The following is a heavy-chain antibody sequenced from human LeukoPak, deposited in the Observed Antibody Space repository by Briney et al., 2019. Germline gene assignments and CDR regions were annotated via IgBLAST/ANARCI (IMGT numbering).Heavy chain of an antibody. CDR3: ARGLQH. CDR2: IYNSGST. CDR1: GGSVSSHY. Sequence: SETLSLTCTVSGGSVSSHYWSWIRQPPGKGLEWIGDIYNSGSTNYNPSLKSRVTISVDTSKNQFSLKLSPVTAADAAVYYCARGLQHWGQGTLVTVSS. J-gene: IGHJ1*01. V-gene: IGHV4-59*02.